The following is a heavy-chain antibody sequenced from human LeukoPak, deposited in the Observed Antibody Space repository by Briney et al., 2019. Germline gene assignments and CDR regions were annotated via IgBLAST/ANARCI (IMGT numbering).Heavy chain of an antibody. V-gene: IGHV3-23*01. D-gene: IGHD6-25*01. CDR1: GFTVSSNY. CDR3: AKGQVAPAP. CDR2: ISASGGST. Sequence: GGSLRLSCAASGFTVSSNYMSWVRQAPGKGLEWVSAISASGGSTYYADSVRGRFTISRDNSKNTLYLQMNSLRAEDTALYYCAKGQVAPAPGGQGTLVTVSS. J-gene: IGHJ4*02.